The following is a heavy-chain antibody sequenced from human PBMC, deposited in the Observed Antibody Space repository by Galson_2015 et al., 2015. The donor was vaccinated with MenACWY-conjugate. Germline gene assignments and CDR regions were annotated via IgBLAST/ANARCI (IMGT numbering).Heavy chain of an antibody. D-gene: IGHD2-8*01. J-gene: IGHJ5*02. CDR1: GFTFTSHA. CDR2: ISSDTTGK. V-gene: IGHV3-30*01. Sequence: SLRLSCAASGFTFTSHALHWVRQAPGKGLQWVAVISSDTTGKFYAESVRGRFSISRDNYKNAVSLQMNSLRRDDTALYHCVRAAYAGVWRAFDPWGQGTLVTVSS. CDR3: VRAAYAGVWRAFDP.